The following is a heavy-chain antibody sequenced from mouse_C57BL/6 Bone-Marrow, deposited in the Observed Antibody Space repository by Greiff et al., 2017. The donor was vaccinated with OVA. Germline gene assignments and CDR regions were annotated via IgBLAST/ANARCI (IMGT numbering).Heavy chain of an antibody. V-gene: IGHV5-4*01. CDR1: GFTFSSYA. CDR2: FSDGGSYT. J-gene: IGHJ1*03. CDR3: ARVYYDYDVWYFDV. Sequence: EVQFVESGGGLVKPGGSLKLSCAASGFTFSSYAMSWVRQTPEKSLEWVATFSDGGSYTYYPDNVKGRFTISRDNAKNNLYLQMSHLKSEETAMYYCARVYYDYDVWYFDVWGTGTTVTVSS. D-gene: IGHD2-4*01.